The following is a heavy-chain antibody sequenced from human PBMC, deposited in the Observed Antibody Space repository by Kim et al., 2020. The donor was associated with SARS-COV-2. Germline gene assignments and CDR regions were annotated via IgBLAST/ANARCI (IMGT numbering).Heavy chain of an antibody. CDR3: AKDMRSSWSGYIPPYYYYGMAV. V-gene: IGHV3-9*01. CDR2: ISWNSGSI. D-gene: IGHD3-3*01. J-gene: IGHJ6*02. CDR1: GFTFDDYA. Sequence: GGSLRLSCAASGFTFDDYAMHWVRQAPGKGLEWVSGISWNSGSIGYADSVKGRFTISRDNAKNSLYLQMNSLRAEDTALYYCAKDMRSSWSGYIPPYYYYGMAVWGQGTTVTASS.